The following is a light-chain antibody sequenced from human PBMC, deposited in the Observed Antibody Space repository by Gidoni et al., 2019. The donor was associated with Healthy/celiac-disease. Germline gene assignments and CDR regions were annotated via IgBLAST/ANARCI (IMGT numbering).Light chain of an antibody. CDR2: GAS. V-gene: IGKV3-15*01. CDR3: QQYNNWPYT. J-gene: IGKJ2*01. CDR1: QSVSSN. Sequence: EIVMTQSPATLSVSPGERATLSCRASQSVSSNLAWYQQKPGQAPRLLIYGASTRATGIPARFRGSGSGTECTLTISSLQSEDFAVYYCQQYNNWPYTFXQXTKLEIK.